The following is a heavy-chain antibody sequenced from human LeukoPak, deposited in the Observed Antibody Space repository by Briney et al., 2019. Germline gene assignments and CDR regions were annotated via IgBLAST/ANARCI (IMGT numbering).Heavy chain of an antibody. D-gene: IGHD3-22*01. V-gene: IGHV1-46*01. Sequence: ASVKVSCKVSGYTLTELSMHWVRQAPGQGLEWMGIINPSGGSTSYAQKFQGRVTMTRDTSTSTVYMELSSLRSEDTAVYYCARTDSSGYFDRQRHIDYWGQGTLVTVSS. CDR3: ARTDSSGYFDRQRHIDY. CDR2: INPSGGST. J-gene: IGHJ4*02. CDR1: GYTLTELS.